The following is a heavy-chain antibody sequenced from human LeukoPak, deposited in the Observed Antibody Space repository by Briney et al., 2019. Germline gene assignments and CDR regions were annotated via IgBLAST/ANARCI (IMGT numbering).Heavy chain of an antibody. J-gene: IGHJ5*02. D-gene: IGHD2-2*01. CDR3: AKSPWSNIVVVPAALLPNWFDP. Sequence: GGSLRLSCAASGFTFSSYAMSWVRQAPGKGLEWVPAISGSGGSTYYADSVKGRFTISRDNSKNTLYLQMNSLRAEDTAVYYCAKSPWSNIVVVPAALLPNWFDPWGQGTLVTVSS. V-gene: IGHV3-23*01. CDR2: ISGSGGST. CDR1: GFTFSSYA.